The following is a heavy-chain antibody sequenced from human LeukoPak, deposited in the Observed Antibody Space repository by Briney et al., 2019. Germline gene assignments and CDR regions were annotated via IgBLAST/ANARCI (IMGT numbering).Heavy chain of an antibody. D-gene: IGHD5-18*01. CDR3: ARQFKGYSYGSFDY. CDR2: IYYSGST. V-gene: IGHV4-39*01. J-gene: IGHJ4*02. CDR1: GFTFSSYS. Sequence: GSLRLSCAASGFTFSSYSMNWIRQPPGKGLEWIGSIYYSGSTYYNPSLKSRVTISVDTSKNQFSLKLSSVTAADTAVYYCARQFKGYSYGSFDYWGQGTLVTVSS.